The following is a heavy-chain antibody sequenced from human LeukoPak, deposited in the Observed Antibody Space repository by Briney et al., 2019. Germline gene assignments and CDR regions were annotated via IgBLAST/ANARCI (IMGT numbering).Heavy chain of an antibody. CDR3: ARGGQSLVL. CDR2: INRDGIT. Sequence: SETLSLTCAVYGGSFSGYHWGWIRQPPGKGLEWIGEINRDGITTYSPSLKSRVSISADTSKNQFSLKLTFVTAADTAVYYCARGGQSLVLWGQGTLVTVSP. V-gene: IGHV4-34*01. D-gene: IGHD3/OR15-3a*01. CDR1: GGSFSGYH. J-gene: IGHJ4*02.